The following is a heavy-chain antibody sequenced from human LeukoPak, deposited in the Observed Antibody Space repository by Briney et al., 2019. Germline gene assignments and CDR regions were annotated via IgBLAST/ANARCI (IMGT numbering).Heavy chain of an antibody. CDR2: IYPGDSDT. CDR1: GYSFTSYW. D-gene: IGHD6-19*01. V-gene: IGHV5-51*01. CDR3: ASVPPIHSSGWYAFDY. J-gene: IGHJ4*02. Sequence: PGESLKISCKGSGYSFTSYWIGWVRQMPGKGLEWMGIIYPGDSDTRYSPSFQGQVTISADKSISTAYLQWSSLKASDTAMYYCASVPPIHSSGWYAFDYWGQGTLVTVSS.